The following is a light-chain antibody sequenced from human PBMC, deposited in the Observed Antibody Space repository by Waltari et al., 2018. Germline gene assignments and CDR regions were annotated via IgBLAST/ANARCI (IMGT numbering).Light chain of an antibody. J-gene: IGKJ4*01. CDR2: AAS. Sequence: DIQMTQSPSSVSASVGDRVTITCRASEDVSTWLAWYQQKPGKVPQLLIFAASVLRTGVSSRFTGSGSGTDFTLTISSLEPEDFATYYCQQYDNLPPEFTFGGGTKVQI. CDR3: QQYDNLPPEFT. V-gene: IGKV1-12*01. CDR1: EDVSTW.